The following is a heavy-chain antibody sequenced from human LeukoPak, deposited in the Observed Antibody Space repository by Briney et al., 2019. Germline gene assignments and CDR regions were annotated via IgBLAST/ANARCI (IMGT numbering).Heavy chain of an antibody. Sequence: SVKVSCKASGGTFSSYAISWVRQAPGQGLEWMGGIIPIFGTANYAQKFQGRVTITTDESTSTAYMELSSLRSEDTAVYYCARGRGLQLYYYYMDVWGKGTTVTVSS. J-gene: IGHJ6*03. CDR1: GGTFSSYA. CDR2: IIPIFGTA. D-gene: IGHD5-18*01. V-gene: IGHV1-69*05. CDR3: ARGRGLQLYYYYMDV.